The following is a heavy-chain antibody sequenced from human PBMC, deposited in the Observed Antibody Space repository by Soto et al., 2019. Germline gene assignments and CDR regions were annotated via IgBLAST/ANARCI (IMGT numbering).Heavy chain of an antibody. CDR1: GYTFTGYY. D-gene: IGHD5-12*01. CDR2: INPNSGGT. CDR3: AGRGYSGYDSIPDYYYYGMDV. J-gene: IGHJ6*02. Sequence: QVQLVQSGAEVKKPGASVKVSCKASGYTFTGYYMHWVRQAPGQGLEWMGWINPNSGGTNYAQKFQGGVTMTRDTSIRTAYMELSRLRSDDTAVYYCAGRGYSGYDSIPDYYYYGMDVWVQGTTVTVSS. V-gene: IGHV1-2*02.